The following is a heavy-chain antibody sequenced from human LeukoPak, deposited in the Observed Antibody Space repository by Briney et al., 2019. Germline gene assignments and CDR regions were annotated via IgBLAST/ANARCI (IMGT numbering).Heavy chain of an antibody. Sequence: ASVKVSCKASGYTLTIHYMYWVRQAPGQGLEWMGIINPSGGSTSYAQKFQGRVTMTRDTSTSTVYMELSSLRSEDTAVYYCARDSGSPHWGQGTLVTVSS. D-gene: IGHD1-26*01. CDR3: ARDSGSPH. J-gene: IGHJ4*02. CDR2: INPSGGST. CDR1: GYTLTIHY. V-gene: IGHV1-46*01.